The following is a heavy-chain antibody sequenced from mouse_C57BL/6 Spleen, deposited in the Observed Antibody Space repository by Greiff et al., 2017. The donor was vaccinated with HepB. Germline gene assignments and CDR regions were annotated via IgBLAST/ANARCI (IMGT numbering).Heavy chain of an antibody. V-gene: IGHV5-16*01. D-gene: IGHD1-1*01. Sequence: EVKLMESEGGLVQPGSSMKLSCTASGFTFSDYYMAWVRQVPEKGLEWVANINYDGSSTYYLDSLKSRFIISRDNAKNILYLQMSSLKSEDTATYYCARAGDYGSSGAMDYWGQGTSVTVSS. CDR3: ARAGDYGSSGAMDY. CDR2: INYDGSST. CDR1: GFTFSDYY. J-gene: IGHJ4*01.